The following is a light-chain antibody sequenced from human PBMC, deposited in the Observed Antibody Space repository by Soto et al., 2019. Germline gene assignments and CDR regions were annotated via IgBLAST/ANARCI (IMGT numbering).Light chain of an antibody. CDR1: SSNIGAGYD. V-gene: IGLV1-40*01. CDR2: DNN. CDR3: QSFDTSLSGFVV. J-gene: IGLJ2*01. Sequence: QSALTQPPSMSGAPGQRVTISCTGSSSNIGAGYDVHWYQQHPGTAPKLLIFDNNNRPSGVPDRFSGSKSDTSASLAITGLQAEDEADYYCQSFDTSLSGFVVFGGGTQLTVL.